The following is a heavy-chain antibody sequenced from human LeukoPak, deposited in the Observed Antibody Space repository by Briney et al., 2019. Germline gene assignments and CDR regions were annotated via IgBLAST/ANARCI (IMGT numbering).Heavy chain of an antibody. J-gene: IGHJ4*02. V-gene: IGHV3-23*01. CDR1: GFTFSSYA. D-gene: IGHD3-22*01. CDR3: AKEGSSGYYYEVFDY. Sequence: GGSLRVSCAASGFTFSSYAMSWVRQAPGKGLEWVSAIGGSGYYTYYADSVKGRFTISRDNSKNTLYLQMNSLRAEDTAVYYCAKEGSSGYYYEVFDYWGQGTLVTVSS. CDR2: IGGSGYYT.